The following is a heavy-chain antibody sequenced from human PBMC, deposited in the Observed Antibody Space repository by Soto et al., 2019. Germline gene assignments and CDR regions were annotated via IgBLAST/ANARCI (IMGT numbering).Heavy chain of an antibody. Sequence: QVQLVQSGAEVKKPGSSMKVSCKASGGTFSSYAISWVRQAPGQGLEWMGGNIPIFGTANYAQKFQGRVTITADESTSTAYMELSSLRSEDTAVYYCASPYVDTAMVTRLGFDYWGQGTLVTVSS. J-gene: IGHJ4*02. V-gene: IGHV1-69*12. CDR3: ASPYVDTAMVTRLGFDY. CDR2: NIPIFGTA. D-gene: IGHD5-18*01. CDR1: GGTFSSYA.